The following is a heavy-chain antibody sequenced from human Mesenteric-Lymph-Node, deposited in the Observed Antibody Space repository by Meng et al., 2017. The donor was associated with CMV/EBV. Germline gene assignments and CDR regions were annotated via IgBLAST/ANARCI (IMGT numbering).Heavy chain of an antibody. D-gene: IGHD3-3*01. V-gene: IGHV3-23*03. Sequence: GEAPKISWAASGFTFSSYSMSWVRQAPGQGLGWVSVSYSGGSSTYYADSVKGRFTISRDNSKNTLYLQMNSRRAEDTAVYYCARLRFLEWPHYYGMDVWGQGTTVTVSS. CDR2: SYSGGSST. CDR1: GFTFSSYS. J-gene: IGHJ6*02. CDR3: ARLRFLEWPHYYGMDV.